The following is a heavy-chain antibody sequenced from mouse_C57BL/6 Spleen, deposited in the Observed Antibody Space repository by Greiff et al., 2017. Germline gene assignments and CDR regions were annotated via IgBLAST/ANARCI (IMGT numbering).Heavy chain of an antibody. CDR3: ARREELLGPLSYFDY. J-gene: IGHJ2*01. V-gene: IGHV5-17*01. CDR1: GFTFSDYG. Sequence: EVKLMESGGGLVKPGGSLKLSCAASGFTFSDYGMHWVRQAPEKGLEWVAYISSGSSTIYSADTVKGRFTISRDNAKNTLFLQMTSLRSEDTAMYYCARREELLGPLSYFDYWGQGTTLTVSS. CDR2: ISSGSSTI. D-gene: IGHD4-1*01.